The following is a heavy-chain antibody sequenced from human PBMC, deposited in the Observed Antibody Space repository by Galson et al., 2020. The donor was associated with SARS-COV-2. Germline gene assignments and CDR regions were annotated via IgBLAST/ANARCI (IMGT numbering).Heavy chain of an antibody. CDR1: GFMFSSYS. V-gene: IGHV3-48*03. Sequence: GESLKISCVTSGFMFSSYSFNWVRQAPGKGLEWLSYTNTRDETIYYEQSVEGRFFVTRDNAQNLLSLHMDRLRVEDSGIYYCARDRHGGSLDYWGRGTQVIVSS. D-gene: IGHD3-16*01. CDR2: TNTRDETI. CDR3: ARDRHGGSLDY. J-gene: IGHJ4*02.